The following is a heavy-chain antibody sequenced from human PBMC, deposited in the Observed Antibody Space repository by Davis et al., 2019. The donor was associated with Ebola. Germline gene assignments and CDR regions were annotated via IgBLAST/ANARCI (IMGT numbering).Heavy chain of an antibody. D-gene: IGHD2-8*01. CDR2: ISIANGNT. J-gene: IGHJ6*02. CDR1: GYIFTNYA. V-gene: IGHV1-3*04. CDR3: ARDCTNGVCHYGMDV. Sequence: ASVKVSCKASGYIFTNYAMHWVRQAPGQGLEWMGWISIANGNTKYSQNFQGRVTITRDTSASIVYMELSNLRSGDTAVFYCARDCTNGVCHYGMDVWGQGTTVTVSS.